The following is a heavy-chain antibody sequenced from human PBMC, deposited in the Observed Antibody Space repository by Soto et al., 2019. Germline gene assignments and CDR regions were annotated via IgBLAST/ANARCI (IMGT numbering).Heavy chain of an antibody. CDR1: GFSFSGST. CDR2: IRDKANSYAT. Sequence: EVPLVESGGGLVQPGGSLKLSCAASGFSFSGSTMHWVRQASGKGLEWVGRIRDKANSYATAYAASVKGRFTISRDDSKNTAYLQMNSLKTEDTAVYYCTRTYGSGSYDEYWGQGTLVTVSS. CDR3: TRTYGSGSYDEY. J-gene: IGHJ4*02. V-gene: IGHV3-73*02. D-gene: IGHD3-10*01.